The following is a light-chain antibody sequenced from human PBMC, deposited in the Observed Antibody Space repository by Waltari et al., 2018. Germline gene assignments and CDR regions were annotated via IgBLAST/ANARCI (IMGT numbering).Light chain of an antibody. CDR1: QSISSY. CDR3: QQSYTSEYT. J-gene: IGKJ2*01. V-gene: IGKV1-39*01. Sequence: DIKMTKSPYSLSASVGDRGTITCRASQSISSYLNWYRQKPGNAPKLLIHAAYNLQSGVPSRFSGSGTGTDYTLTISSLQPEDFATYRCQQSYTSEYTFGQGTKLEIK. CDR2: AAY.